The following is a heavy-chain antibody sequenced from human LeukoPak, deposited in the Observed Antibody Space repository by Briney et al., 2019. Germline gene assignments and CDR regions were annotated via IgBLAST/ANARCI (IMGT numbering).Heavy chain of an antibody. V-gene: IGHV3-30*01. CDR3: AMDYYDINGYSRGWDY. J-gene: IGHJ4*02. Sequence: GGSLRLSCAASGFTSSSYPLHWIRQAPGKGLEWVAVTSSDDRNEDYGDSVKGRFTVSRDISKKTVYLQMNSLTTEDTAVYYCAMDYYDINGYSRGWDYWGRGTLVIVSS. CDR2: TSSDDRNE. CDR1: GFTSSSYP. D-gene: IGHD3-16*01.